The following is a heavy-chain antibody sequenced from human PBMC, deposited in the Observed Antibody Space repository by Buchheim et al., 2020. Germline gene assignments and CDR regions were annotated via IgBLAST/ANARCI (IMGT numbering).Heavy chain of an antibody. CDR2: ISGSDGST. CDR1: GFTFRSYA. V-gene: IGHV3-23*04. J-gene: IGHJ6*02. Sequence: VQLVESGGGVVQPGRSLRLSCAASGFTFRSYAMSWVRQAPGKGLEWVSTISGSDGSTFYADSVKGLFTIPRDNSKNTLYLQMNSLRAEDTAVYYCAKDSPPNYDFWSGIKYGMDVWGQGTT. D-gene: IGHD3-3*01. CDR3: AKDSPPNYDFWSGIKYGMDV.